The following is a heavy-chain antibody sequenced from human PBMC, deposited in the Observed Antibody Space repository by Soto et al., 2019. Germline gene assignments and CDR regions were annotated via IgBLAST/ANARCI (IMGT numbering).Heavy chain of an antibody. Sequence: GASVKVSCKASGYTFINFDISWVRQAAGQGLEWLGWMNPGSGKTGYASKFQGRVAMTRDASTGTSHLELSSLTSDDTDVYYCARMASAGTLNWFDTWGQGTLVTVSS. J-gene: IGHJ5*02. CDR3: ARMASAGTLNWFDT. CDR2: MNPGSGKT. D-gene: IGHD6-13*01. CDR1: GYTFINFD. V-gene: IGHV1-8*02.